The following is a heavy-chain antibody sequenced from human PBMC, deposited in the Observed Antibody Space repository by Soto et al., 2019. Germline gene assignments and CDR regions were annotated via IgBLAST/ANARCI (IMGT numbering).Heavy chain of an antibody. J-gene: IGHJ5*02. CDR2: IYYSGST. CDR1: GGSISSYY. V-gene: IGHV4-59*01. Sequence: SETLSLTCTVSGGSISSYYWSWIRQPPGKGLEWIGYIYYSGSTNYNPSLKSRVTISVDTSKNQFSLKLSSVTAADTAVYYCARERAIPFNRFDPWGQGTLVTVSS. D-gene: IGHD2-2*01. CDR3: ARERAIPFNRFDP.